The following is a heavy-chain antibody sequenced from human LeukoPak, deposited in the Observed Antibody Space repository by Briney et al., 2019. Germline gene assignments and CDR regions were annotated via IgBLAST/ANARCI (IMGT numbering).Heavy chain of an antibody. V-gene: IGHV3-23*01. Sequence: GGSLRLSCAASGFTFSSYAMRWVRQAPGKGLEWVSGISGSGGSTYYADSVKGRFTISRDNSKNTLILQMNSLRAEDTAVYYCAKDFYDFWSGPKVESWGKGTTVTVSS. CDR1: GFTFSSYA. CDR2: ISGSGGST. J-gene: IGHJ6*04. D-gene: IGHD3-3*01. CDR3: AKDFYDFWSGPKVES.